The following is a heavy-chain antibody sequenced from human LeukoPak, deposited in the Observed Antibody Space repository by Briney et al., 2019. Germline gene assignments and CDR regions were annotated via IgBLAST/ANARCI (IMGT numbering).Heavy chain of an antibody. Sequence: ASVKVSCKASGYTFTSYYVHWVRQAPGHGLEWMGIINPSGGNTTYAQKFQGRVTMTRDTSTSTVYMELSSLRSEDTAVYYCARTTMAYWYFDLWGRGTLITVPS. CDR3: ARTTMAYWYFDL. D-gene: IGHD3-10*01. CDR1: GYTFTSYY. J-gene: IGHJ2*01. V-gene: IGHV1-46*01. CDR2: INPSGGNT.